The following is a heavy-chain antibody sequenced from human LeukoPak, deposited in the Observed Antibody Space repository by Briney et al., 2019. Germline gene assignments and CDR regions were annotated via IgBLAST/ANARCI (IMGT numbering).Heavy chain of an antibody. CDR1: GGSINSGDYF. D-gene: IGHD2-21*02. J-gene: IGHJ6*02. CDR2: IYYSEST. V-gene: IGHV4-31*03. Sequence: SQTLSLTCTVSGGSINSGDYFWSWIRQHPGKGLEWIGYIYYSESTHYNPSPKTRITISVDTSKNEFSLKPSSVTAADTAVYYCARVHHERLRLDVWGQGTTVTVSS. CDR3: ARVHHERLRLDV.